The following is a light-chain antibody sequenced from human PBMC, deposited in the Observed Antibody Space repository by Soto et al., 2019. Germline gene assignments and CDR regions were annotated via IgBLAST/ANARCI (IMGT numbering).Light chain of an antibody. CDR1: EDIRNS. Sequence: DIQMTQSPSSLSASVGDRVTITCQANEDIRNSLHWYQQKPGKAPNLLIYDASNVETGVPSRFSRSGFGTEFTFTISSLQPEDVATYYCQQYGDLPVTFGPGTKVDIK. CDR2: DAS. J-gene: IGKJ3*01. V-gene: IGKV1-33*01. CDR3: QQYGDLPVT.